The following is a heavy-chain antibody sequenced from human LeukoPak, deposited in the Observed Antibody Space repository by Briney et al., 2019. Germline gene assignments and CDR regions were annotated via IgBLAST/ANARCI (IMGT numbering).Heavy chain of an antibody. D-gene: IGHD2-2*01. Sequence: SETLSLTCTVGGGSLSGHYWGWIRQPPGKGLELVGHIYYTGTTFYNPSLNSRVTITLDTSRNQFSLRLTSVIAADAAVYYCARFSWGCSTASCYLTNWGQGALVTVSS. CDR2: IYYTGTT. CDR1: GGSLSGHY. J-gene: IGHJ4*02. V-gene: IGHV4-59*11. CDR3: ARFSWGCSTASCYLTN.